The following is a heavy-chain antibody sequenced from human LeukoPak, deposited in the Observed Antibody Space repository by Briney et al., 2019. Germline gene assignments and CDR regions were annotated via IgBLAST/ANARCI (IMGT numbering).Heavy chain of an antibody. V-gene: IGHV5-51*01. CDR3: ATSVWLQLPFYY. J-gene: IGHJ4*02. Sequence: GESLKISCQASGYRFTGYFIGGVGKMHGKGLEWMGIIYPGDSDTRYSPSFQGQVTISADKSISTAYLQWSSLKASDTAMYYCATSVWLQLPFYYWGQGTLVTVSS. CDR1: GYRFTGYF. CDR2: IYPGDSDT. D-gene: IGHD5-24*01.